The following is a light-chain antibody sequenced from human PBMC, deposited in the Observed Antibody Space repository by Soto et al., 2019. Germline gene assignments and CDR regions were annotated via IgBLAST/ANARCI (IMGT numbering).Light chain of an antibody. CDR2: EVS. J-gene: IGLJ1*01. V-gene: IGLV2-14*03. CDR3: SSYTTRSTGV. Sequence: QSALTQPASVSGSPGQSITISCTGTSSDVGGYNYVSWYQQHPGKAPKLMIYEVSNRPSGVSTRFSGSKSGNTASLTISGLQAEDEASHYCSSYTTRSTGVFGTGTKLTVL. CDR1: SSDVGGYNY.